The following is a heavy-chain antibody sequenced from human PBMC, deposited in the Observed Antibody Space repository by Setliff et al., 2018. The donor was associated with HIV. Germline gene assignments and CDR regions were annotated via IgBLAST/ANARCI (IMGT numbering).Heavy chain of an antibody. CDR3: ARILLYDSSAYFVNAFDI. V-gene: IGHV4-4*08. J-gene: IGHJ3*02. CDR2: IYTSGST. Sequence: SETLSLTCTVSGGSISSHYWSWIRQAPGKGLEWIGHIYTSGSTNYNPSLKSRVTISVDTSKNQFYLKLSSVTAADTAVYYCARILLYDSSAYFVNAFDIWGQGTVVTVSS. D-gene: IGHD3-22*01. CDR1: GGSISSHY.